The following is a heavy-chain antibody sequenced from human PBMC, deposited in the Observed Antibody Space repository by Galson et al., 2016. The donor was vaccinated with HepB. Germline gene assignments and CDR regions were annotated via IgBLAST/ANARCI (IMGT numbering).Heavy chain of an antibody. V-gene: IGHV3-33*08. CDR1: GFTFSHYG. CDR2: IWYDGAKI. CDR3: ARDMGTVKYYYGMDV. J-gene: IGHJ6*02. D-gene: IGHD5-18*01. Sequence: SLRLSCAASGFTFSHYGMHWVRQAPGKGLEWVAAIWYDGAKIYYADSVKGRFTISRDNSKNTLYLQMNSLRAEDTAVYYCARDMGTVKYYYGMDVWGQGTTVTVSS.